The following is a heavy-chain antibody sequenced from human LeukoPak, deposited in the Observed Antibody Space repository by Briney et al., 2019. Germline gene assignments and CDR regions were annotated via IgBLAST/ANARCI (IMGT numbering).Heavy chain of an antibody. CDR2: ISAYNGNT. CDR3: ARDSFSGIFGVVTPLDY. V-gene: IGHV1-18*01. Sequence: GASVKVSCKASGYTFTNYGFSWVRQAPGRGLEWMGWISAYNGNTNYAQKLQGRVTMTTDTSTSTAYMELRSLRSDDTAVYYCARDSFSGIFGVVTPLDYWGQGTLVTVSS. D-gene: IGHD3-3*01. J-gene: IGHJ4*02. CDR1: GYTFTNYG.